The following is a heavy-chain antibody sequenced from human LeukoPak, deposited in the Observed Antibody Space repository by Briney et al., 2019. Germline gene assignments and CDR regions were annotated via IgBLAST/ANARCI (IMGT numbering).Heavy chain of an antibody. Sequence: TSETLSLTFAVYGGSFSGYYWSWIRQPPGKGLEWIGEINHSGSTNYNPSLKSRVTISVDTSKNQFSLKLSSVTAADTAVYYCARDHYGATIAPSSFDSWGQGTLVTVSS. CDR3: ARDHYGATIAPSSFDS. D-gene: IGHD1-26*01. V-gene: IGHV4-34*01. CDR2: INHSGST. CDR1: GGSFSGYY. J-gene: IGHJ4*02.